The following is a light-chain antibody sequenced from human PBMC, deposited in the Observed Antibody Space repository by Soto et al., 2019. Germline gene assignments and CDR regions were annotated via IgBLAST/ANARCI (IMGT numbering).Light chain of an antibody. CDR1: SSNIGSYF. CDR3: ATWDDSLSGQAV. Sequence: QAVVTQPPSASGTPGQRVTISCSGSSSNIGSYFVYWYQQVPGTAPKLLIYRNNLRPSGVPDRFSGSKSGTSASLAISDLRSEDEADFHCATWDDSLSGQAVFGGGTQLTVL. J-gene: IGLJ7*01. V-gene: IGLV1-47*01. CDR2: RNN.